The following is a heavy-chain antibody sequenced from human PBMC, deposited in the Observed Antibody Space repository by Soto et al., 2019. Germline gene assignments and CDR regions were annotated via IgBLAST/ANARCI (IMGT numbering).Heavy chain of an antibody. CDR1: GFTFSSYA. V-gene: IGHV3-23*01. CDR2: ISGSGGST. D-gene: IGHD3-16*01. J-gene: IGHJ4*02. CDR3: AKPASCLEFYDFVGGGGGGFDY. Sequence: PGGSLRLSCAASGFTFSSYAMSWVRQAPGKGLEWVSAISGSGGSTYYADSVKGRFTISRDNSKNTLYLQMNSLRAEDTAVYYGAKPASCLEFYDFVGGGGGGFDYWGQGTLVTVSS.